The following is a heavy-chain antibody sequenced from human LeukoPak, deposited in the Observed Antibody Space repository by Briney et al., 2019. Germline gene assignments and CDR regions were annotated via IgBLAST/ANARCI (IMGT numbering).Heavy chain of an antibody. CDR3: ARDLGWLQSDY. D-gene: IGHD5-24*01. CDR1: GFTFSSYA. J-gene: IGHJ4*02. CDR2: ISGSGGST. V-gene: IGHV3-23*01. Sequence: GGSLRLSCAASGFTFSSYAMSWVRQAPGKGLEWVSAISGSGGSTYYADSAKGRFTISRDNAKNSVYLQIHNLRAEDTAVYYCARDLGWLQSDYWGQGTLVTVSS.